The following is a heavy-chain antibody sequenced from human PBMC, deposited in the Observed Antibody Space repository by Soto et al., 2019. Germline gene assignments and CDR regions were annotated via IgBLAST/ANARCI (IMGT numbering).Heavy chain of an antibody. J-gene: IGHJ6*02. CDR2: IIPFFKAT. V-gene: IGHV1-69*13. CDR1: GGTFSSHA. CDR3: ARDVPLNYYDGTFSYYAMDV. D-gene: IGHD3-16*01. Sequence: AASVKVSCKASGGTFSSHAISWVRQAPGQGLEWMGGIIPFFKATNYAQKFQGRVTITADDSTSTAYMDLYSLRSEDTAVYYCARDVPLNYYDGTFSYYAMDVGGQGNMVNVSS.